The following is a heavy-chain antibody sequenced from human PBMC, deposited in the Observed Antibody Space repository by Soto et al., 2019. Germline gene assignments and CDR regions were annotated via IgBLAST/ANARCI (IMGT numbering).Heavy chain of an antibody. D-gene: IGHD3-10*01. V-gene: IGHV1-46*01. CDR3: ARAPGDVLLWFGVDAFDI. CDR1: GYPLTSYY. CDR2: INPSGGST. Sequence: XAVKVSCNASGYPLTSYYMHWVRQAPGQGLEWMGIINPSGGSTSYAQKFQGRVTMTRDTSTSTVYMELSSLRSEDTAVYYCARAPGDVLLWFGVDAFDIWGQGTMVTVSS. J-gene: IGHJ3*02.